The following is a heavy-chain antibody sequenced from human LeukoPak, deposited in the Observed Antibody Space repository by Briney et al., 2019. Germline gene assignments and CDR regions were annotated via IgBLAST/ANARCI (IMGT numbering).Heavy chain of an antibody. J-gene: IGHJ4*02. CDR1: GFTFSNYW. Sequence: GGSLRLSSAASGFTFSNYWMTWVRQAPVKGLEWVANMKQDGSEKYYVDSVKGRFTISRDNAKNSLYLQMNSLRAEDTAVYFCAILTGYYAFDHWGQGTLVTVSS. CDR2: MKQDGSEK. V-gene: IGHV3-7*02. CDR3: AILTGYYAFDH. D-gene: IGHD3-9*01.